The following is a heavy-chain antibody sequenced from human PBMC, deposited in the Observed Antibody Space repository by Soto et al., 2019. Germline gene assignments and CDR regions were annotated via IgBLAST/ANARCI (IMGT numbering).Heavy chain of an antibody. CDR3: ARVGGGLASLGYYGMDV. CDR1: GYTFIGYY. V-gene: IGHV1-2*04. J-gene: IGHJ6*02. CDR2: INPNSGGT. D-gene: IGHD3-10*01. Sequence: QVQLVQSGAEVKKTGASVKVSCKASGYTFIGYYIHWVRQAPGQGPEWMGWINPNSGGTNYAQRFQGWVTMTRDRSISTAYMELSRLKSDDTAVYYCARVGGGLASLGYYGMDVWGQGTTVTVSS.